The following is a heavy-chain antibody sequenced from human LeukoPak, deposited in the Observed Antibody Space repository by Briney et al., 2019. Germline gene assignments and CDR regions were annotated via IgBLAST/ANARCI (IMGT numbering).Heavy chain of an antibody. CDR2: IYTSGST. J-gene: IGHJ6*02. CDR3: ARAYYGMDV. CDR1: GGSISSGSYY. Sequence: SQTLSLTCTVTGGSISSGSYYWIWIRQPPGKGLEWIGRIYTSGSTNYNPSLKSRVTISVDTSKNQFSLKLSSVTAADTAVYYCARAYYGMDVWGQGTTVTVSS. V-gene: IGHV4-61*02.